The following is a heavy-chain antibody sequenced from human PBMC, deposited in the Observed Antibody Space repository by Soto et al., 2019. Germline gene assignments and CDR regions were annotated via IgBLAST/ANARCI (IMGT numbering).Heavy chain of an antibody. CDR3: ARGGLTVAALPFDY. D-gene: IGHD6-19*01. CDR1: GFTFSSYG. Sequence: QVQLVESGGGVVQPGQSLRLSCVASGFTFSSYGMDWVRQAPGKGLEWVAIIWNDGTNQYYGDSVEGRFFISRDNGKNTVYLQMNNLRVEDTALYYCARGGLTVAALPFDYWGQGTRVTVSS. V-gene: IGHV3-33*01. CDR2: IWNDGTNQ. J-gene: IGHJ4*02.